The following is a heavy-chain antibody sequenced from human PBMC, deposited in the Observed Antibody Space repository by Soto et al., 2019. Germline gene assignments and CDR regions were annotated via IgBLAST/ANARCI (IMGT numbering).Heavy chain of an antibody. CDR3: ARYIRGPTVFYFDF. D-gene: IGHD5-18*01. J-gene: IGHJ4*02. CDR2: VTYNGDNT. V-gene: IGHV3-23*01. CDR1: GFIFNSYA. Sequence: GVSLRLSCAASGFIFNSYAMTWVRQAPGKGLEWVSVVTYNGDNTYYADSVKGRFTVSRDNSKDTVDLQMNSLRAEDTAVYYCARYIRGPTVFYFDFWGPGVLVTVSS.